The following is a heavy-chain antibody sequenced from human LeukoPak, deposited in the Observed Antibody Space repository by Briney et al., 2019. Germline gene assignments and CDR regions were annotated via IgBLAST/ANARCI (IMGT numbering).Heavy chain of an antibody. V-gene: IGHV1-69*06. J-gene: IGHJ4*02. CDR2: IIPIFGTA. CDR3: ARVTNGYSSSNSYFRY. D-gene: IGHD6-19*01. Sequence: EASVTVSCKASGGTFSSYAISWVRQAPGQGLEWMGGIIPIFGTANYAQKFQGRVTITADKSTSTAYMELSSLRSEDTAVYYCARVTNGYSSSNSYFRYWGQGTLVTVSS. CDR1: GGTFSSYA.